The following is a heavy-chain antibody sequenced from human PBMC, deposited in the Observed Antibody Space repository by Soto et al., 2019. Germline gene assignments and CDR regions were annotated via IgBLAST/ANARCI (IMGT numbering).Heavy chain of an antibody. CDR2: INNDGSST. D-gene: IGHD2-21*01. V-gene: IGHV3-74*01. Sequence: RLSCAASGFTFSSFWMHWVRQAPGKGLVWVSRINNDGSSTAYADSVKGRFTISRDNAKSTLYLQVTSLRAEDTAVYYCARDPLIGNTDYGLDVWGQGTTVTVSS. CDR1: GFTFSSFW. J-gene: IGHJ6*02. CDR3: ARDPLIGNTDYGLDV.